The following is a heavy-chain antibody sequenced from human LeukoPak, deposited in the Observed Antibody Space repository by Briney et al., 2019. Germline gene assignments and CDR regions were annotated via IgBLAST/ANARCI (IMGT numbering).Heavy chain of an antibody. V-gene: IGHV4-4*07. J-gene: IGHJ5*02. CDR1: GDSISSYY. CDR2: IYTSGST. CDR3: ARDNSGWWGFVFDP. Sequence: SETLSLTCTVSGDSISSYYWSWIRQPARKGLEWIGRIYTSGSTNYNPSLKGRVTRSVDTSKNQFSLRLRSVTAADTAVYYCARDNSGWWGFVFDPWGQGTLVTVSS. D-gene: IGHD6-19*01.